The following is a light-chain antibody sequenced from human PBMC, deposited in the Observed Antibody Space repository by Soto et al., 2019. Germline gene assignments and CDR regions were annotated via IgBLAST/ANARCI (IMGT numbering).Light chain of an antibody. V-gene: IGLV2-14*01. CDR3: SSYTSSSTVV. CDR2: EVS. J-gene: IGLJ2*01. CDR1: RSDIGGYNY. Sequence: QSALTQPPSASGSLGQSVTISCTGTRSDIGGYNYVSWYQQHPGKAPKLMIYEVSNRPSGVSNRFSGSKSGNTASLTISGLQAEDEADYYCSSYTSSSTVVFGGGTKLTVL.